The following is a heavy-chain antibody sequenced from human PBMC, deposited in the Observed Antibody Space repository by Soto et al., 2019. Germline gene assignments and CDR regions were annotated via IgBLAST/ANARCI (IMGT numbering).Heavy chain of an antibody. CDR2: AYYSGST. CDR1: GKSVSTFY. J-gene: IGHJ6*02. D-gene: IGHD4-4*01. Sequence: SETLSLTCTVSGKSVSTFYWSWIRQPPGKGLEWIGHAYYSGSTNYDPSLKSRVTISADMSKNQVSLRLTSVTAADTAVYYCARRNDYTKIASHHYGMDVWGQGTLVTVYS. CDR3: ARRNDYTKIASHHYGMDV. V-gene: IGHV4-59*02.